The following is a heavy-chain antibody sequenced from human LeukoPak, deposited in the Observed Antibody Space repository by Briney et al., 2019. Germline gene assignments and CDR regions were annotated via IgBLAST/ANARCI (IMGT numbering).Heavy chain of an antibody. D-gene: IGHD3-10*01. J-gene: IGHJ6*03. CDR1: GGSFSGYY. CDR3: ARRTNSGSYYHTPSGYYYYYYYMDV. Sequence: SETLSLTCAVYGGSFSGYYWSWLRQPPGKGLEWIGEINHSGSTNYNPSLKSRVTISVDTSKNQFSLKLSSVTAADTAVYYCARRTNSGSYYHTPSGYYYYYYYMDVGGKGTTVTIS. V-gene: IGHV4-34*01. CDR2: INHSGST.